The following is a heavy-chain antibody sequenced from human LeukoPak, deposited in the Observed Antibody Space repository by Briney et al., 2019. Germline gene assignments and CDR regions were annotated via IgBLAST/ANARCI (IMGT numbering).Heavy chain of an antibody. J-gene: IGHJ6*02. V-gene: IGHV4-39*01. CDR3: ARQRVPAVLPGGLLLDYYYMDV. CDR1: GGSLSSSSYY. Sequence: SETLSLTCTVSGGSLSSSSYYWGWIRQPPGKGLEWIVSIYFSGNTYYNPSLKSRVTISVDTSKNRFSLKLNSVTAADTAVYYCARQRVPAVLPGGLLLDYYYMDVWGQGTTVTVSS. CDR2: IYFSGNT. D-gene: IGHD2-2*01.